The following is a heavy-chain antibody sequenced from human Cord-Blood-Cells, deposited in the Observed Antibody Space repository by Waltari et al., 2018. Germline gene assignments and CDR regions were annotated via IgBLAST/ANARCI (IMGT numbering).Heavy chain of an antibody. CDR1: GGSISSSSYY. J-gene: IGHJ4*02. CDR3: ASRLIYGDYVGPDY. CDR2: IYYRGST. Sequence: QLQLQESGPGLVKPSETLSLTCTVSGGSISSSSYYWGWIRQPPGTGLEWIGSIYYRGSTYYNPSLKSRVTISVDTSKNQFSLKLSSVTAADTAVYYCASRLIYGDYVGPDYWGQGTLVTVSS. V-gene: IGHV4-39*01. D-gene: IGHD4-17*01.